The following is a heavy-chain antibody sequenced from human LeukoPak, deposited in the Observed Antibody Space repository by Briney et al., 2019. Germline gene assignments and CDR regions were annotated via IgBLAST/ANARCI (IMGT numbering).Heavy chain of an antibody. CDR2: INPNTGGT. CDR3: ARDFRAAMVSDWFDP. J-gene: IGHJ5*02. Sequence: ASVKVSCKASGYTFSGYYIHWVRQAPGQGLEWMGWINPNTGGTKYAQRFQDRVTMTRDTSISTAYMELSRLRSDDTAVYYCARDFRAAMVSDWFDPWGQGTLVTVSS. CDR1: GYTFSGYY. D-gene: IGHD5-18*01. V-gene: IGHV1-2*02.